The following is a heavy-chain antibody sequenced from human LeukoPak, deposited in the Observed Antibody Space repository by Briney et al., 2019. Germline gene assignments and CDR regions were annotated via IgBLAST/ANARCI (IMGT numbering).Heavy chain of an antibody. D-gene: IGHD2-21*02. CDR2: IYHSGST. J-gene: IGHJ4*02. V-gene: IGHV4-30-2*01. CDR1: GGSISSGDYS. Sequence: PSETLSLTCAVSGGSISSGDYSWSWIRQPPGKGLEWIGYIYHSGSTNYNPSLKSRVTISVDKSKNQFSLKLSSVTAADTAVYYCAREGGGVTPSGYFDYWGQGTLVTVSS. CDR3: AREGGGVTPSGYFDY.